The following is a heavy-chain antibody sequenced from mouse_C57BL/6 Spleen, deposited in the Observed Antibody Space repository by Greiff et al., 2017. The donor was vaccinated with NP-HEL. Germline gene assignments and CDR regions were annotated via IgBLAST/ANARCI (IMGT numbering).Heavy chain of an antibody. V-gene: IGHV1-64*01. D-gene: IGHD1-1*01. CDR2: IHPNSGST. J-gene: IGHJ2*01. Sequence: QVQLQQPGAELVKPGASVKLSCKASGYTFTSYWMHWVKQRPGQGLEWIGMIHPNSGSTNYNEKFKSKATLTVDQSSSTAYMQLSSLTSEDSAVYYCARPPPITTVVASGFDYWGQGTTLTVSS. CDR3: ARPPPITTVVASGFDY. CDR1: GYTFTSYW.